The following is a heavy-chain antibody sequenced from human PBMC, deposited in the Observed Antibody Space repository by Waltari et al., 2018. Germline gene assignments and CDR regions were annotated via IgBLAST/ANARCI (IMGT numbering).Heavy chain of an antibody. J-gene: IGHJ6*02. CDR2: IYYSGST. D-gene: IGHD3-3*01. Sequence: QLQLQASGPGLVKPSETLSLTCTVSGGSISSSSYYWGWISQPPGKGLEWIGSIYYSGSTYYNPSLKSRVTISVDTSKNQFSLKLSSVTAADTAVYYCARVRNDFWSGYLYYYGMDVWGQGTTVTVSS. CDR3: ARVRNDFWSGYLYYYGMDV. CDR1: GGSISSSSYY. V-gene: IGHV4-39*07.